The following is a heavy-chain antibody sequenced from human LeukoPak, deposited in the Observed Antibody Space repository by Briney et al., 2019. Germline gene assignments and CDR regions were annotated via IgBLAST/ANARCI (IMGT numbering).Heavy chain of an antibody. Sequence: ASVKVSCKASGGTFSSYAISWVRQAPGQGLEWMGWISAYNGNTNYAQKLQGRVTMTTDTSTSTAYMELRSLRSDDTAVYYCARDYSGGSCYFDYWGQGTLVTVSS. D-gene: IGHD2-15*01. CDR2: ISAYNGNT. CDR1: GGTFSSYA. V-gene: IGHV1-18*01. CDR3: ARDYSGGSCYFDY. J-gene: IGHJ4*02.